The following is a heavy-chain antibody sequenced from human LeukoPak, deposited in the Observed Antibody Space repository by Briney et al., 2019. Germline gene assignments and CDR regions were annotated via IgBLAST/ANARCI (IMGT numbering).Heavy chain of an antibody. CDR1: GDSISSGNYH. Sequence: SETLSLTCTVSGDSISSGNYHWAWIRQPPGKGLECIGSIHHSGNAYYNSSLESRVTISVDMSKNQFSLKLSSVTAADTAVYYRAVGRSYWGQGTLVTVSS. J-gene: IGHJ4*02. CDR2: IHHSGNA. CDR3: AVGRSY. V-gene: IGHV4-39*07.